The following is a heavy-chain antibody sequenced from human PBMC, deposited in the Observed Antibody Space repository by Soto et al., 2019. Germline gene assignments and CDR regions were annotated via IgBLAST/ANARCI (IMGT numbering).Heavy chain of an antibody. D-gene: IGHD2-15*01. J-gene: IGHJ4*02. Sequence: PGGPLRLSSAASGFTFSSYGMHWVRQAPGKGLEWVAGIWYDGSNKYYADSVKGRFTISRDNSKNTLYLQMNSLRAEDTAVYYCARDGYCSGGSCYSVPVFDYWGQGTLVTVSS. V-gene: IGHV3-33*01. CDR1: GFTFSSYG. CDR2: IWYDGSNK. CDR3: ARDGYCSGGSCYSVPVFDY.